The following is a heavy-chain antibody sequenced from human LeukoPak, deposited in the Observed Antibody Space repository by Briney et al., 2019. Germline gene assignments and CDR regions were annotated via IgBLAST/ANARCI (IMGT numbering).Heavy chain of an antibody. CDR2: IYYSGST. V-gene: IGHV4-59*01. D-gene: IGHD2-2*01. Sequence: SETLSLTCTVSGGSISSYYWSWIRQPPGKGLEWIGYIYYSGSTNYNPSLKSRVTISVDTSKNQFSLKLNSVTAADTAVYYCARASYCSSTSCYGFYGMDVWGQGTTVTVSS. J-gene: IGHJ6*02. CDR1: GGSISSYY. CDR3: ARASYCSSTSCYGFYGMDV.